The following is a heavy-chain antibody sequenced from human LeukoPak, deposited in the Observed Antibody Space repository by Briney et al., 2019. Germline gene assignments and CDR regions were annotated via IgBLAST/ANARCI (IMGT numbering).Heavy chain of an antibody. CDR1: GFPLRCYA. J-gene: IGHJ4*02. Sequence: GSLKLSFTVSGFPLRCYAMPWLRPAPGKGPEWVAMISYNGVRKDYADSMEGRFTISRDNSKNTLYLQITTLRTEDTAVYYCARDPSGDYDSDGPVFYFTSWGQGTLVTVSS. V-gene: IGHV3-30-3*01. CDR2: ISYNGVRK. D-gene: IGHD3-22*01. CDR3: ARDPSGDYDSDGPVFYFTS.